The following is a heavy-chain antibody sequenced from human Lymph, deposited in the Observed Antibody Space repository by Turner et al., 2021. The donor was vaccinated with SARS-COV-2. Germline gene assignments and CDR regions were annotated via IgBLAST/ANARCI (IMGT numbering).Heavy chain of an antibody. CDR2: IKSKTDGGTT. CDR3: TTGWFTGTYGDYFDY. J-gene: IGHJ4*02. V-gene: IGHV3-15*01. Sequence: EVQLVESGGGLGKPGGSLRLSCAASGFTFSYAWMTWVRQAPGKGLEWVGRIKSKTDGGTTDYAAPVKGRFTISRDDSKNTRYLQMNSLKTEDTAVYFCTTGWFTGTYGDYFDYWGQGTLVTVSS. D-gene: IGHD1-7*01. CDR1: GFTFSYAW.